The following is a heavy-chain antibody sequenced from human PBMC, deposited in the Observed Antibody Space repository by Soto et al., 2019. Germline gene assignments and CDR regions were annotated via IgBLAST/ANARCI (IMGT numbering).Heavy chain of an antibody. CDR3: ARVVCLFGGHAGY. J-gene: IGHJ4*02. V-gene: IGHV1-8*01. Sequence: QVLLVQSGADVKKPGASVKVSCKTSGYTFTEFDIYWVRQAHGQGLEWMGWMKTNTGKTGFAQKFHGRVTMTRDTSSSTAYMQLRRLRSEDAAVFYCARVVCLFGGHAGYWSQGTLVSVSP. CDR1: GYTFTEFD. CDR2: MKTNTGKT. D-gene: IGHD3-16*01.